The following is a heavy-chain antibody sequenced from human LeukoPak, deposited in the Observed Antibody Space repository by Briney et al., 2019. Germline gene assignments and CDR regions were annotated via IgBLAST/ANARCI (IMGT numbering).Heavy chain of an antibody. Sequence: PSETLSLTCTVSGGSISSGSYNWGWHRQPAGRGREWFGSIYTSGSTNYTPSLKSRVTISVDTSKNQFSLKLSSLTAADTAVYYCAREYSSGWSDYWCQGTLVTVSS. CDR1: GGSISSGSYN. J-gene: IGHJ4*02. CDR3: AREYSSGWSDY. V-gene: IGHV4-61*02. CDR2: IYTSGST. D-gene: IGHD6-19*01.